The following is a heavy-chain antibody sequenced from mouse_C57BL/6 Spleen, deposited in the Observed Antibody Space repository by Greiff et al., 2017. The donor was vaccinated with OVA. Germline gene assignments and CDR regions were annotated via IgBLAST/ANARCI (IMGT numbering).Heavy chain of an antibody. V-gene: IGHV5-9-1*02. CDR1: GFTFSSYA. CDR3: HYYYGSSDLYAMDY. CDR2: ISSGGDYI. D-gene: IGHD1-1*01. Sequence: EVKVVESGEGLVKPGGSLKLSCAASGFTFSSYAMSWVRQTPEKRLEWVAYISSGGDYIYYADTVKGRFTISRDNARNTLYLQMSSLKSEDTAMYYCHYYYGSSDLYAMDYWGQGTSVTVSS. J-gene: IGHJ4*01.